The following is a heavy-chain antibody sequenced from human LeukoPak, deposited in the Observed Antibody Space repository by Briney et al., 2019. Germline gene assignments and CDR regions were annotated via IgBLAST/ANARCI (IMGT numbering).Heavy chain of an antibody. CDR2: ISAYNGNT. J-gene: IGHJ6*03. CDR3: ARDDSGYDPDYYYFMDV. D-gene: IGHD5-12*01. V-gene: IGHV1-18*01. CDR1: GYTFTSYG. Sequence: ASVKVSCKASGYTFTSYGISWVRQAPGQGLEWMGWISAYNGNTNYAQKLQGRVTMTTDTSTSTAYMELRSLRSDDTAVYYCARDDSGYDPDYYYFMDVWGKGTTVTVSS.